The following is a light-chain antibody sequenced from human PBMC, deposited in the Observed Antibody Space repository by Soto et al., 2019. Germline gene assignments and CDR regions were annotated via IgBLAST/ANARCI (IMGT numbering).Light chain of an antibody. J-gene: IGLJ2*01. V-gene: IGLV2-23*01. CDR3: CSYADSTTPVI. CDR2: EGS. Sequence: QSALTQPASVSGSPGQSITISCTGTSSDIGGYNLVSWFQQHPGKAPKLMIYEGSKRPSGVSTRFPGSKSGNTASLTISGLQAEDEADYYCCSYADSTTPVIFGGGTQLTVL. CDR1: SSDIGGYNL.